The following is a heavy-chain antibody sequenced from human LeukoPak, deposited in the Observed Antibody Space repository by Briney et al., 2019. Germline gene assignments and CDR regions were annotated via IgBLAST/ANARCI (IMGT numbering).Heavy chain of an antibody. D-gene: IGHD3-10*02. CDR1: GGSFSGYY. CDR2: INHSGST. Sequence: KPSETLSLTCAVYGGSFSGYYWSWIRQPPGKGLEWIGEINHSGSTNYNPSLKSRVTISVDTPKNQFSLKLSSVTAADTAVYYCARGHYYVKQYYFDYWGQGTLVTVSS. V-gene: IGHV4-34*01. CDR3: ARGHYYVKQYYFDY. J-gene: IGHJ4*02.